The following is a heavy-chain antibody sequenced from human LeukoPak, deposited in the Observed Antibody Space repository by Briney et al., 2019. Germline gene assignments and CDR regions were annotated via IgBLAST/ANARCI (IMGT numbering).Heavy chain of an antibody. D-gene: IGHD2-15*01. Sequence: GGSLRLSCAASGFTFSSYAMRWVRQAPGKGLEWGSAICNTGGSTYYADSVEGRFTISGDKSKNTLSLQMTSLRADDPAVYYCAQQVGYCSSGSCYFTYWGQGTLVTVSS. CDR3: AQQVGYCSSGSCYFTY. J-gene: IGHJ1*01. CDR2: ICNTGGST. CDR1: GFTFSSYA. V-gene: IGHV3-23*01.